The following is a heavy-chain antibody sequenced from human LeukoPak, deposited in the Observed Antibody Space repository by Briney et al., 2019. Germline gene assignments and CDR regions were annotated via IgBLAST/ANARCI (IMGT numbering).Heavy chain of an antibody. CDR3: ARDRAIAVAGYYYYYGMDV. V-gene: IGHV3-21*01. D-gene: IGHD6-19*01. J-gene: IGHJ6*02. CDR2: ISSSSSYI. CDR1: GFTFSSYS. Sequence: GGSLRLSCAASGFTFSSYSMNWVRQAPGKGLEWVSSISSSSSYIYYADSVKGRFTISRDNAKNSLYLQMNSLRAEVTAVYYCARDRAIAVAGYYYYYGMDVWGQGTTVTISS.